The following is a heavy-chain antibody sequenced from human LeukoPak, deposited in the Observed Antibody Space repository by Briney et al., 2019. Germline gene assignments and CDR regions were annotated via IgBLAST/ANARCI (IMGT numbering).Heavy chain of an antibody. V-gene: IGHV3-21*01. CDR1: GFTFSSSA. CDR2: ISSSSSYI. D-gene: IGHD3-16*01. J-gene: IGHJ4*02. Sequence: GGSLRLSCAASGFTFSSSAMSWVRQVPGKGLEWVSSISSSSSYIYYADSVKGRFTISRDNAKNSLYLQMNSLRAEDTAVYYCARRGSYGYSWGQGTLVTVSS. CDR3: ARRGSYGYS.